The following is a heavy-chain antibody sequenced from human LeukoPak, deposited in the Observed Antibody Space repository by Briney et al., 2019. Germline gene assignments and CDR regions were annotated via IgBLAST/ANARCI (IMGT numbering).Heavy chain of an antibody. CDR2: INHSGST. D-gene: IGHD6-19*01. J-gene: IGHJ4*02. CDR3: ARIGIAVAGRVY. Sequence: SETLSLTCAVYGGSFSGYYWSWIRQPPGKGLEWIGEINHSGSTNYNPSLKSRVTISVDTPKNQFSLKLSSVTAADTAVHYCARIGIAVAGRVYWGQGTLVTVSS. CDR1: GGSFSGYY. V-gene: IGHV4-34*01.